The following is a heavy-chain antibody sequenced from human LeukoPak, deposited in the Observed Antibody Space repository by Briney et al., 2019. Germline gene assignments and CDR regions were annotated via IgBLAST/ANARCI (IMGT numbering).Heavy chain of an antibody. V-gene: IGHV1-24*01. CDR1: GCTLTELS. D-gene: IGHD3-10*01. Sequence: ASVKVSCKVSGCTLTELSMHWVRQAPGKGLEWMGGFDPEDDETIYAQKFQGRVTMTRDTSISTAYMELSRLRSDDTAVYYCARVYGGGAMVRGVMSYWGQGTLVTVSS. J-gene: IGHJ4*02. CDR3: ARVYGGGAMVRGVMSY. CDR2: FDPEDDET.